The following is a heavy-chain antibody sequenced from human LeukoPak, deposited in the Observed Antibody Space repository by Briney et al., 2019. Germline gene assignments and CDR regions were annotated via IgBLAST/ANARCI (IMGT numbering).Heavy chain of an antibody. CDR3: ARDPMADFDY. CDR2: ISSDGKNK. J-gene: IGHJ4*02. CDR1: GFPFSTYA. Sequence: GGSLRLSCAASGFPFSTYAFHWVRQAPGTGLEWVAVISSDGKNKIYADSVKGRFTISRDKSRNTLFLQMNSLTTGDTAVYYCARDPMADFDYWGQGTLVTVSS. D-gene: IGHD2-8*01. V-gene: IGHV3-30*04.